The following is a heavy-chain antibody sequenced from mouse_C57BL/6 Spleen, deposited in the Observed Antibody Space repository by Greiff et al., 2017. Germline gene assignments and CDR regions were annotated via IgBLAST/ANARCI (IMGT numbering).Heavy chain of an antibody. Sequence: QVQLQQSGAELVRPGASVTLSCKASGYTFTDYEMHWVKQTPVHGLEWIGAIDPETGGTAYNQKFKGKAILTADKSSSTAYMELRSLTSEDSAVYYCTGGYYGSSPYWYFDVWGTGTTVTVSS. V-gene: IGHV1-15*01. CDR1: GYTFTDYE. J-gene: IGHJ1*03. CDR2: IDPETGGT. CDR3: TGGYYGSSPYWYFDV. D-gene: IGHD1-1*01.